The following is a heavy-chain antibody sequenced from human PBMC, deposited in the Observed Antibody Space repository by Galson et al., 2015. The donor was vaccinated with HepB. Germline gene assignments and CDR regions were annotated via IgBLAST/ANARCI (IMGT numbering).Heavy chain of an antibody. CDR1: GYSFTSYW. CDR2: IDPSDSYT. J-gene: IGHJ2*01. D-gene: IGHD6-19*01. V-gene: IGHV5-10-1*01. Sequence: QSGAEVKKPGEPLRISCKGSGYSFTSYWISWVRQMPGKGLEWMGRIDPSDSYTNYSPSFQGHVTISADKSISTAYLQWSSLKASDTAMYYCARQGLPPYSSGWYGWYFDLWGRGTLVTVSS. CDR3: ARQGLPPYSSGWYGWYFDL.